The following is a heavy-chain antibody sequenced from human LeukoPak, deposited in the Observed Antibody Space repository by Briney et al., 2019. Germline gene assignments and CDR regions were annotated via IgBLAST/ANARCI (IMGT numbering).Heavy chain of an antibody. CDR3: ASILYG. Sequence: AGSLRLSCAASGFTVSTYSMSWARQAPGKGLEWVATFSSGGRTSYADSVKGGFTISRDTSQNTVFLQMNSLRDEDTALYYCASILYGWGQGTLVTVSS. CDR2: FSSGGRT. CDR1: GFTVSTYS. J-gene: IGHJ4*02. D-gene: IGHD2-2*02. V-gene: IGHV3-53*01.